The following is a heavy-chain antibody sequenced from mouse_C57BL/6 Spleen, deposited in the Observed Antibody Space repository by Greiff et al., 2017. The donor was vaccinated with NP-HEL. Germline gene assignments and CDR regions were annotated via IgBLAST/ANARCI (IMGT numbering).Heavy chain of an antibody. J-gene: IGHJ3*01. CDR1: GFNIKDDY. V-gene: IGHV14-4*01. D-gene: IGHD2-5*01. CDR3: TTGYSNPWFAY. CDR2: IDPENGDT. Sequence: EVQLQESGAELVRPGASVKLSCTASGFNIKDDYMHWVKQRPEQGLEWIGWIDPENGDTEYASKFQGKATITADTSSNTAYLQLSSLTSEDTAVYYCTTGYSNPWFAYWGQGTLVTVSA.